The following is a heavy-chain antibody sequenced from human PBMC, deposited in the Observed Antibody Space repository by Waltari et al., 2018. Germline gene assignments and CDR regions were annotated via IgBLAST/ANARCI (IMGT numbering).Heavy chain of an antibody. CDR2: INPASTEL. V-gene: IGHV1-69*01. Sequence: QVQLVQSGAEVKKPGSSVKVSCKASGDTFTSYGINWVRQAPGQGLEWMGAINPASTELIYAQSFQGRVTITADESTTTAYIEVSSLRSEDTAMYYCARDMRGAYLFPAPFDFWGQGTLVIVSS. CDR1: GDTFTSYG. J-gene: IGHJ4*02. D-gene: IGHD3-16*01. CDR3: ARDMRGAYLFPAPFDF.